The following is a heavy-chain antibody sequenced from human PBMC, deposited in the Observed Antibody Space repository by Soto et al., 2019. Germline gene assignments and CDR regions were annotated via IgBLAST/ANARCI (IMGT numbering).Heavy chain of an antibody. D-gene: IGHD1-26*01. CDR2: INPSGGST. V-gene: IGHV1-46*01. J-gene: IGHJ4*02. CDR3: ARGVDSGSYYNNRIFDY. CDR1: GYTFTSYY. Sequence: ASVKVSCKASGYTFTSYYMHWVRQAPGQGLEWMGIINPSGGSTSHAQKFQGRVTMTRDTSTSTVYMELSSLRSEDTAVYYCARGVDSGSYYNNRIFDYWGQGTLVTVSS.